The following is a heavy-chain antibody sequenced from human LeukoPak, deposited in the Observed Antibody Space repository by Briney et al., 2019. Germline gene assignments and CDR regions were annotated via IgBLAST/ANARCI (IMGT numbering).Heavy chain of an antibody. CDR2: INQDASEI. CDR1: GFTFSTYW. CDR3: ATDRDNSDWQKRFDS. D-gene: IGHD2-21*02. V-gene: IGHV3-7*01. J-gene: IGHJ4*02. Sequence: GGSLRLSCAASGFTFSTYWMNWYRQAPGKEREWMGNINQDASEINYVDSVRGRFTISRDDAKNSLHLQMNSLRAEDTAVYYCATDRDNSDWQKRFDSWGQGTLVTVSS.